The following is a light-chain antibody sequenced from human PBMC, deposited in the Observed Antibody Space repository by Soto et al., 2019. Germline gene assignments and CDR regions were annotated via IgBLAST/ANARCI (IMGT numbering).Light chain of an antibody. CDR1: QSVNSIS. CDR2: GAS. Sequence: EIVLTQSPGTLSLSPGERATLSCRASQSVNSISLAWYQQKPGQPPRLLIYGASSRAAGIPDRFSGSGSGTDFTLTISRLEPEDFAVYYCHQLCSSRWTFGQGTKVESK. J-gene: IGKJ1*01. V-gene: IGKV3-20*01. CDR3: HQLCSSRWT.